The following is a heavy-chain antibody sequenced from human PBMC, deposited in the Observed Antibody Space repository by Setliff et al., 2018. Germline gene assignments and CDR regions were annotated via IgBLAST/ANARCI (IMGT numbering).Heavy chain of an antibody. Sequence: GGSLRLSCAASGFTFSDHSMTWIRQAPGKGLEWVAHIFRSSGSTYYADSVKGRFTISRDNSKNTLYLQMGSLRAEDMAVYYCATWTGYSIDYWGQGTLVTVSS. CDR3: ATWTGYSIDY. D-gene: IGHD3-3*01. V-gene: IGHV3-11*04. CDR2: IFRSSGST. J-gene: IGHJ4*02. CDR1: GFTFSDHS.